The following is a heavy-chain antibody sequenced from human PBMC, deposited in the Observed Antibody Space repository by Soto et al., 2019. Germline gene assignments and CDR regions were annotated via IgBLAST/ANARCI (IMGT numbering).Heavy chain of an antibody. V-gene: IGHV2-5*02. D-gene: IGHD5-12*01. J-gene: IGHJ4*02. CDR1: GFSLRTRGVA. CDR2: IYWDEDK. Sequence: QITLKESGPTLVKPTQTLTLTCTFSGFSLRTRGVAVGWFRQPPGKALEWLALIYWDEDKWYSPSLKSRLTIADDTSKNQVVLTMNNVDPVDTATYYCAHRQRGYAYYFDYWGQGILVTVSS. CDR3: AHRQRGYAYYFDY.